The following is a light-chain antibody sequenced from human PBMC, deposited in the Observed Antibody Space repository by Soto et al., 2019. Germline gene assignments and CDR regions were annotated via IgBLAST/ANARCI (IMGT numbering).Light chain of an antibody. V-gene: IGKV3-20*01. CDR1: QSVSSSY. CDR3: PKYDSSTKK. CDR2: CAS. J-gene: IGKJ1*01. Sequence: EIVLTQSPGTLSLSPGERATLSCTASQSVSSSYLAWYQQKPGQAPRLLIYCASSRATGIPYVFSGTGFGTAFPLKISRLEPEDFAVYYCPKYDSSTKKFGEGGQVDI.